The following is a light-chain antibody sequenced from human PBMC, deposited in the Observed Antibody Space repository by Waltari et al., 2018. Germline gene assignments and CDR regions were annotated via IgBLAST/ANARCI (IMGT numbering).Light chain of an antibody. J-gene: IGKJ1*01. Sequence: DIVMTQSPDSVAVSLGERATVSCKSSQSVLFSSTNSYALAWYQHRPGQPPKLPIFWASSRQSGVPDRFIASVSGSDFNLTITSLQAEDVAVYYCQQYSSSPPTFGQGTKVEIK. V-gene: IGKV4-1*01. CDR3: QQYSSSPPT. CDR1: QSVLFSSTNSYA. CDR2: WAS.